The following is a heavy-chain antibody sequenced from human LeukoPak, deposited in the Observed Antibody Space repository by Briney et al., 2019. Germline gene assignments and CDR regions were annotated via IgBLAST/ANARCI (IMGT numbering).Heavy chain of an antibody. V-gene: IGHV1-69*02. Sequence: SVKVSCKASGGTFSDYTINWVRQAPGQGLEWMGRIIPIVDIPNYAQKFQGRVTITADKSTGTAYMELSSLRSEDTAVYYCASLPVDTSMVSDYWGQGTLVTVSS. CDR2: IIPIVDIP. CDR1: GGTFSDYT. CDR3: ASLPVDTSMVSDY. D-gene: IGHD5-18*01. J-gene: IGHJ4*02.